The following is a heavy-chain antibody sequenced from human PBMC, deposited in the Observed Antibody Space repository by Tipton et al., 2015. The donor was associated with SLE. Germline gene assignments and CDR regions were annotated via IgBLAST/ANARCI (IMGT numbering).Heavy chain of an antibody. CDR3: ARARSDDTFWTDYFYFFYYMDV. J-gene: IGHJ6*03. CDR2: IFNTGTT. D-gene: IGHD3/OR15-3a*01. V-gene: IGHV4-39*07. CDR1: GGSVSSTNYY. Sequence: TLSLTCTVSGGSVSSTNYYWAWIRQPPGKGLEWVGTIFNTGTTYYNSSLKSRVAISADTSKNQFSLTLMSVTGADTAAYFCARARSDDTFWTDYFYFFYYMDVWGKGTTVTVSS.